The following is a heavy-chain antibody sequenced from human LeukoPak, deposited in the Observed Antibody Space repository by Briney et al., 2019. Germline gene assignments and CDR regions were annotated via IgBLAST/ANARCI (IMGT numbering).Heavy chain of an antibody. CDR3: ATASLGYCSSTSCYLDIVATISSYYFDY. V-gene: IGHV4-39*01. D-gene: IGHD2-2*01. J-gene: IGHJ4*02. CDR1: GGSISSGSYY. CDR2: VYYSGST. Sequence: PSETLSLTCTVSGGSISSGSYYWGWIRQPPGKGLEWIGSVYYSGSTYYNPSLKSRVTISVDTSKNQFSLKLSSVTAADTAVYYCATASLGYCSSTSCYLDIVATISSYYFDYWGQGTLVTVSS.